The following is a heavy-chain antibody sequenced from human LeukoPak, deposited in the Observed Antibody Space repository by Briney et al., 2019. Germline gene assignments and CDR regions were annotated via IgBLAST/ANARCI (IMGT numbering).Heavy chain of an antibody. CDR1: GFTFSSYA. J-gene: IGHJ4*02. CDR2: ISGSGGST. V-gene: IGHV3-23*01. Sequence: PGGSLRHSCAASGFTFSSYAMSWVRQAPGKGLDCVSGISGSGGSTYYADSVKGRFTISRDNSKDTLYLQMSSLRTDDTAVYYCATSGSQGLSGTDYWGQGTLVTVSS. D-gene: IGHD1-26*01. CDR3: ATSGSQGLSGTDY.